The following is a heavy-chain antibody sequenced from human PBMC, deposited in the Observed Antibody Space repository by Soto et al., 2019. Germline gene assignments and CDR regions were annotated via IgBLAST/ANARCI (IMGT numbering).Heavy chain of an antibody. J-gene: IGHJ5*02. V-gene: IGHV4-61*08. CDR3: ARARLYCGGESCWPSGFDP. CDR2: IDFSRSA. CDR1: GGSGISGATY. D-gene: IGHD2-21*01. Sequence: SETMSIPCSVYGGSGISGATYWTWIQQPPGKGLEWIGNIDFSRSANYNPSLKSRVTISIDTSKDQFSMKLTTVTPADTAVYYCARARLYCGGESCWPSGFDPWVQGTLVTVSS.